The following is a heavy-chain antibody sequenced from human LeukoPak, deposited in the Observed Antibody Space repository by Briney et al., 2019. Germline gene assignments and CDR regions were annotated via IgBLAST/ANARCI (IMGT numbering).Heavy chain of an antibody. CDR2: ISSSSSYI. CDR3: ARDHVGAFDI. V-gene: IGHV3-21*01. J-gene: IGHJ3*02. CDR1: GFTFSSYS. Sequence: PGWSLTLSCPASGFTFSSYSMNWVRQAPGKGLEWVSSISSSSSYIYYADSVKGRFTISRDNAKNSLYLQMNSLRAEDTAVYYCARDHVGAFDIWGQGTMVTVSS.